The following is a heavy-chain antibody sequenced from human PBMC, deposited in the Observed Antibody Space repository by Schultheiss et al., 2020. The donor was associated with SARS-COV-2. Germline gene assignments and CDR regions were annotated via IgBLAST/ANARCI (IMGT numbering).Heavy chain of an antibody. Sequence: SQTLSLTCAVYGGSFSGYYWSWIRQPPGKGLEWIGEINHSGSTNYNPSLKSRVTISVDTSKNQFSLKLSSVTAADTAVYYCARGRFYSSMDVWGKGTTVTVSS. J-gene: IGHJ6*04. V-gene: IGHV4-34*01. CDR2: INHSGST. CDR1: GGSFSGYY. D-gene: IGHD2/OR15-2a*01. CDR3: ARGRFYSSMDV.